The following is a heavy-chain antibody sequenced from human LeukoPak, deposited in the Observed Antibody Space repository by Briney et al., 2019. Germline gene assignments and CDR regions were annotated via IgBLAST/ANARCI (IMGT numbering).Heavy chain of an antibody. J-gene: IGHJ4*02. V-gene: IGHV3-49*05. D-gene: IGHD2-2*01. Sequence: KSGGSLRLSCTASGFNFGDYAMSWFRQAPGKGLEWVGFIRNKAYGGTTEYAASVKGRFTISGDDSKSIAYLQMNSLKTEDTAVYYCTRTPTGYCSSISCYADYWGQGTLVTVSS. CDR3: TRTPTGYCSSISCYADY. CDR1: GFNFGDYA. CDR2: IRNKAYGGTT.